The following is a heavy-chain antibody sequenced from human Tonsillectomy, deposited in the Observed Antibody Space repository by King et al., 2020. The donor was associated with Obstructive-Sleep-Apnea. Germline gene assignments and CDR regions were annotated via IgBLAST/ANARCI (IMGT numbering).Heavy chain of an antibody. CDR3: AREWFGPLNWFDP. CDR1: GFTFSSYS. J-gene: IGHJ5*02. Sequence: QLVQSGGGLVQPGGSLRLSCAASGFTFSSYSMNWVRQAPGKGLEWVSYISSSSSTIYYADSVKGRFTTSRANAKNSLYLQMNSLRAEDTAVYYCAREWFGPLNWFDPWGQGTLVTVSS. D-gene: IGHD3-10*01. CDR2: ISSSSSTI. V-gene: IGHV3-48*01.